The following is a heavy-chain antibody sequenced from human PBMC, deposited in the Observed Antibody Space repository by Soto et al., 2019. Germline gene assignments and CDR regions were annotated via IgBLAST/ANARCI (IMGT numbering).Heavy chain of an antibody. Sequence: ASVKVSCKASGGTFSSYAISWVRQAPGQGLEWMGGIIPIFGTANYAQKFQGRVTITADESTSTAYMELSSLRSEDTAVYYCASGGIFDTDVYSSSNDAFDIWGQGTIVTVSS. CDR1: GGTFSSYA. D-gene: IGHD6-6*01. V-gene: IGHV1-69*13. J-gene: IGHJ3*02. CDR3: ASGGIFDTDVYSSSNDAFDI. CDR2: IIPIFGTA.